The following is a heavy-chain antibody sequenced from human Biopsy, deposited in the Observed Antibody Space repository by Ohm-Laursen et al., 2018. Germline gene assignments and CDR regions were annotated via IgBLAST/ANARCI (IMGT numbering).Heavy chain of an antibody. CDR2: ISASGNHI. J-gene: IGHJ4*02. CDR3: ARDGEAKYCKHGVCPSDF. D-gene: IGHD2-8*01. V-gene: IGHV3-21*01. CDR1: GFTLSSYS. Sequence: GSLRLSCAAFGFTLSSYSMNWVRQAPGKGLEWVSSISASGNHIYYTDSVKGRFTVSRDNGKNSVYLQMNSLRVEDTAVYYCARDGEAKYCKHGVCPSDFWGQGTLVTVSS.